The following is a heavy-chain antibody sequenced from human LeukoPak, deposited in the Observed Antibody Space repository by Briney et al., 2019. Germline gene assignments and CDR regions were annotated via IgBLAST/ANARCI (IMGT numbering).Heavy chain of an antibody. CDR1: GYTFTSYA. J-gene: IGHJ4*02. CDR2: INAGNGNT. V-gene: IGHV1-3*03. CDR3: ARGDFGYYYDSSGYYSY. Sequence: ASVKVSCKASGYTFTSYAMHWVRQAPGQRLEWMGWINAGNGNTKYSQEFQGRVTITRDTSTSTAYMELRSLRSEDMAVYYCARGDFGYYYDSSGYYSYWGQGTLVTVSS. D-gene: IGHD3-22*01.